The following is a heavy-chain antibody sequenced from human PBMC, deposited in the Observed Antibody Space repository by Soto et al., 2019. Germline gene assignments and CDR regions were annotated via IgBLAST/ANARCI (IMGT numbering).Heavy chain of an antibody. D-gene: IGHD3-3*01. CDR2: IIPIFGTA. V-gene: IGHV1-69*06. Sequence: ASVKVSCKASGVTFSSYAISWVRQAPGQGLEWMGGIIPIFGTANYAQKFQGRVTITADKSTSTAYMELSSLKASDTAMYYCARHLPYDFWSGYYTVYYYYYGMDVWGQGTTVTVSS. CDR1: GVTFSSYA. CDR3: ARHLPYDFWSGYYTVYYYYYGMDV. J-gene: IGHJ6*02.